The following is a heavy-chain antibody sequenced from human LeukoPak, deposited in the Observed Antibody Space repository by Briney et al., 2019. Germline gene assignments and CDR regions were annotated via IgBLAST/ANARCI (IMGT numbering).Heavy chain of an antibody. V-gene: IGHV4-34*01. CDR3: ARLLSDIWFGESYLNWFDP. J-gene: IGHJ5*02. CDR1: GGSFSGYY. CDR2: INHSGST. Sequence: SETLSLTCAVYGGSFSGYYWSWIRQPPGKGLEWIGEINHSGSTNYNPSLKSRVTISVDTSKNQFSLKLSSVTAADTAVYYCARLLSDIWFGESYLNWFDPWGQGTLVTVSS. D-gene: IGHD3-10*01.